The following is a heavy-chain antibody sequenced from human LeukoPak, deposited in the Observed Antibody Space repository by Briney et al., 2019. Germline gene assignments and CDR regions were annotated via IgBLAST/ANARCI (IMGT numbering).Heavy chain of an antibody. J-gene: IGHJ4*02. V-gene: IGHV4-61*02. CDR1: GGSISSGSYY. Sequence: SETLSLTCTASGGSISSGSYYWSWIRQPAGKGLEWIGRIYTSGSTNYNPSLKSRVTISVDTSKNQFSLKLSSVTAADTAVYYCAREGRGSSWSRFDYWGQGTPVTVSS. CDR2: IYTSGST. D-gene: IGHD6-13*01. CDR3: AREGRGSSWSRFDY.